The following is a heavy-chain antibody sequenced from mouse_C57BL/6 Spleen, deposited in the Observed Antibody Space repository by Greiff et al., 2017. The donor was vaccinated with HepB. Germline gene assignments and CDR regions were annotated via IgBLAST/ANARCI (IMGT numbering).Heavy chain of an antibody. J-gene: IGHJ1*03. CDR2: INPYNGDT. CDR1: GYSFTGYF. Sequence: EVQLQESGPELVKPGDSVKISCKASGYSFTGYFMNWVMQSHGKSLEWIGRINPYNGDTFYNQKFKGKATLTVDKSSSTAHMEIRSLTSEDSAVYYCARKAYGSSYGWYFDVWGTGTTVTVSS. V-gene: IGHV1-20*01. CDR3: ARKAYGSSYGWYFDV. D-gene: IGHD1-1*01.